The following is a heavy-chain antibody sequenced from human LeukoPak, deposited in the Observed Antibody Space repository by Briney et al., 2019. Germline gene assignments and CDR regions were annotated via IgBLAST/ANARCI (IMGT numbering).Heavy chain of an antibody. CDR3: ARPLNDYTFDY. Sequence: GASVKVSCKASGYTFTGYNMHWVRQAPGQGLEWMGWINPNNGGTIYEQKFRGRVTMTRDTSISTAYMELSSLRSDDTAVYYCARPLNDYTFDYWGQGTLVTVSS. D-gene: IGHD4-11*01. V-gene: IGHV1-2*02. CDR2: INPNNGGT. J-gene: IGHJ4*02. CDR1: GYTFTGYN.